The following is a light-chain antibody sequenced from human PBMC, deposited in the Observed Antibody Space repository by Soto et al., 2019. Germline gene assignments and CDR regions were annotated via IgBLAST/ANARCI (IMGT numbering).Light chain of an antibody. V-gene: IGKV4-1*01. J-gene: IGKJ2*01. CDR3: HQYYTSPPT. CDR1: QSILYSSDNRNY. CDR2: WAS. Sequence: DIVMTQSPDSLAVSLGERATINCKSSQSILYSSDNRNYLAWYQQKPGHPPKLLIYWASTRESGVPARFSGSGSATDFTLTISSLQAEDVAVYSCHQYYTSPPTFGQGTRLEIK.